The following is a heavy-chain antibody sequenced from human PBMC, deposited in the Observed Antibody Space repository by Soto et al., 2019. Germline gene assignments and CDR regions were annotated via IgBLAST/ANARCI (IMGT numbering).Heavy chain of an antibody. D-gene: IGHD3-10*02. CDR3: ASMIGDPVLSFDS. CDR2: IFYSGST. Sequence: QVQLQESGPGLVKPSETLSLTCTVSGGSISSYYWSWIRQPPGKGLEWIGFIFYSGSTSYNPSLKSRVTRSLDTSECQFSLHRNSVTAADTAVYYCASMIGDPVLSFDSWGQGTLVAVSS. J-gene: IGHJ5*01. V-gene: IGHV4-59*01. CDR1: GGSISSYY.